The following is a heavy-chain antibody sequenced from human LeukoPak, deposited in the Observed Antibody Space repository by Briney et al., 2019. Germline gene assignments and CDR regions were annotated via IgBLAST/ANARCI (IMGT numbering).Heavy chain of an antibody. V-gene: IGHV3-74*01. CDR1: GFTFSRYY. CDR2: INSDGSST. CDR3: TRVFVGDEYSSSGY. Sequence: GGSLRLTCAASGFTFSRYYMHWVRQAPGKGLVWVSRINSDGSSTTYADSVKGRFTISRDNAKNTLYLQMNSLKVEDTAVYYCTRVFVGDEYSSSGYWGQGTLVTVSS. D-gene: IGHD6-13*01. J-gene: IGHJ4*02.